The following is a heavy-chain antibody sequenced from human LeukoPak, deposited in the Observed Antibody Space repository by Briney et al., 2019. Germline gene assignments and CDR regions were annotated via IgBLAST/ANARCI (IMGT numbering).Heavy chain of an antibody. V-gene: IGHV4-39*01. CDR3: ARTKSVLRYFDWPSLFDY. J-gene: IGHJ4*02. CDR2: IYYTRST. Sequence: PSETLSLTCTVSGGSISSSSYYWGWIRQPPGKGLEWIGSIYYTRSTYYNPSLKSRVTITVDTSKNQFSLKLTSVTAADTAVYYCARTKSVLRYFDWPSLFDYWGQGTLVTVSS. D-gene: IGHD3-9*01. CDR1: GGSISSSSYY.